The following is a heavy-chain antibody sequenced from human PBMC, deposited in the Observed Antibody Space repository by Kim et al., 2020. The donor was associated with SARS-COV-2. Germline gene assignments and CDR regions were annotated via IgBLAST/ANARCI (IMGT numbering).Heavy chain of an antibody. D-gene: IGHD1-7*01. CDR3: ARGVTGTSWFDP. Sequence: YAQKFPGRVTITADKSTSTAYMELSSLRSEDTAVYYCARGVTGTSWFDPWGQGTLVTVSS. V-gene: IGHV1-69*04. J-gene: IGHJ5*02.